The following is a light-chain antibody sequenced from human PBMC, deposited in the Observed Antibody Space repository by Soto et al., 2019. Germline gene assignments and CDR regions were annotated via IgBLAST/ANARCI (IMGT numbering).Light chain of an antibody. Sequence: QSALTQPASVSGSPGQSITVSCTGTSTDVGRYKFVSWYQQHPGKAPKLIIYEGSMRPPGVSDRFSGSKSGNTASLTISGLQAEDEADYYCCSYAATRTFIFGGGTKLTVL. CDR3: CSYAATRTFI. V-gene: IGLV2-23*01. CDR1: STDVGRYKF. J-gene: IGLJ2*01. CDR2: EGS.